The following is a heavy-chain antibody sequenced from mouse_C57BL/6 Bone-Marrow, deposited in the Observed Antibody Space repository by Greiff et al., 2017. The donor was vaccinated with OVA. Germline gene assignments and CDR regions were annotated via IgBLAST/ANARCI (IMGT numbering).Heavy chain of an antibody. V-gene: IGHV14-4*01. J-gene: IGHJ2*01. D-gene: IGHD2-1*01. CDR2: IDPENGDT. CDR1: GFNIKDDY. Sequence: VQLKQSGAELVRPGASVKLSCTASGFNIKDDYMHWVKQRPEQGLEWIGWIDPENGDTEYASKFQGKATITADTSSNTAYLQLSSLTSEDTAVYYRTSYGNFDYWGQGTTLTVSS. CDR3: TSYGNFDY.